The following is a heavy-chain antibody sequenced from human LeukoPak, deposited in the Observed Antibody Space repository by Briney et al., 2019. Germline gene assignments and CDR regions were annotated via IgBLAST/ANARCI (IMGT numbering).Heavy chain of an antibody. V-gene: IGHV3-23*01. CDR2: ITNSGDST. CDR3: AKDRGYYDTSGYLI. D-gene: IGHD3-22*01. CDR1: GFTFSSYG. Sequence: PGGSLRLSCAASGFTFSSYGMIWVRQAPGKGLEWVSTITNSGDSTYYTDSVKGRFTVSRDDSRNTLYLQMNSLRAEDTAVYYCAKDRGYYDTSGYLIWGQGTLVTVSS. J-gene: IGHJ4*02.